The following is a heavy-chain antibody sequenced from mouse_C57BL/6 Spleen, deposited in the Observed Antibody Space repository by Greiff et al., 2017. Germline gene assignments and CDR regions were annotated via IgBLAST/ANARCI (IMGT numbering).Heavy chain of an antibody. CDR3: ARGYFDY. CDR1: GFTFISYA. CDR2: ISDGGSYT. J-gene: IGHJ2*01. Sequence: EVKLVESGGGLVKPGGSLKLSCAASGFTFISYAMSWVRQTPEKRLEWVATISDGGSYTYYPDKLKGRFTISRDNAKNNLYLQMSHLKSEDTAMYYCARGYFDYWGQGTTLTVSS. V-gene: IGHV5-4*03.